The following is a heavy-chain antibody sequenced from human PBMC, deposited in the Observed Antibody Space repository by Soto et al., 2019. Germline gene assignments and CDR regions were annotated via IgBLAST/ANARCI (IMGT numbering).Heavy chain of an antibody. D-gene: IGHD1-1*01. J-gene: IGHJ5*02. CDR1: GYTFKTYG. CDR3: ARGGGTILAPLP. V-gene: IGHV1-18*01. CDR2: ISTYNGNT. Sequence: GASVKVSCKASGYTFKTYGISWVRQAPGQGLEWMGWISTYNGNTNYAQKLQDRITMTIDTSTTTAYMELRSLRSDDTAVYFCARGGGTILAPLPWGPRTLVTVSS.